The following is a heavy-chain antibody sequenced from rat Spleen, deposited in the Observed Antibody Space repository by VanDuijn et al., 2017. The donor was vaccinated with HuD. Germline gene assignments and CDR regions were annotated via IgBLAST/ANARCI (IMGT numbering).Heavy chain of an antibody. D-gene: IGHD1-11*01. J-gene: IGHJ3*01. CDR3: ATRDGGYPG. CDR2: IIYDGSRT. V-gene: IGHV5S10*01. Sequence: EVQLVESGGGIVQPGRAMKLSCAASGFTFSDYNMAWVRQAPKKGLEWDATIIYDGSRTYYRDSVKGRFTISRDNAKSTLYLQMDSLRSVDTATYYCATRDGGYPGWGQGTLVTVSS. CDR1: GFTFSDYN.